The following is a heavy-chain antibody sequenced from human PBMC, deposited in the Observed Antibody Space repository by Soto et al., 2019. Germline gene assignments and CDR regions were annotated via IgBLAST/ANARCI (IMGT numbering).Heavy chain of an antibody. V-gene: IGHV6-1*01. CDR2: TYYRSKWYN. CDR1: GDSVSSNSAA. CDR3: ARGLGEARPGEFYYGMDV. Sequence: SQTLSLTCAISGDSVSSNSAALNWIRQSPSRGLEWLGRTYYRSKWYNDYAVSVKSRITINPDTSKNQFSLQLNSVTPEDTAVYYCARGLGEARPGEFYYGMDVWGQGTTVTV. J-gene: IGHJ6*02. D-gene: IGHD3-16*01.